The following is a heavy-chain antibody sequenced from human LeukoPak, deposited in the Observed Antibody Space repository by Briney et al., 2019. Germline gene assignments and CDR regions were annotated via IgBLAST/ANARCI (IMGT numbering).Heavy chain of an antibody. CDR2: IYTSGST. CDR3: ASPREVGATTAPFDY. CDR1: GGSISSYY. Sequence: SETLSLTCTVSGGSISSYYWSWIRQPAGKGLEWIGRIYTSGSTNYNPSLKSRVTISVDTSKNQFSLKLSSVTAADTAVYYCASPREVGATTAPFDYWGQGTLVTVSS. D-gene: IGHD1-26*01. J-gene: IGHJ4*02. V-gene: IGHV4-4*07.